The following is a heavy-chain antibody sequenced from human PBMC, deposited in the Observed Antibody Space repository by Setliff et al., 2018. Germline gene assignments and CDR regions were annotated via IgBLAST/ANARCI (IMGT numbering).Heavy chain of an antibody. J-gene: IGHJ4*02. CDR2: ISDSGISK. CDR1: GFTFSSYA. D-gene: IGHD4-17*01. Sequence: GGSLRLSCAASGFTFSSYAMSWVRLAPGKGLEWVSAISDSGISKFYANSVKGRFTISRDNFEKTVSLQMNSLRAEDTAVYFCAKDVVSYSDYIYGDWGPGTLVTVSS. V-gene: IGHV3-23*01. CDR3: AKDVVSYSDYIYGD.